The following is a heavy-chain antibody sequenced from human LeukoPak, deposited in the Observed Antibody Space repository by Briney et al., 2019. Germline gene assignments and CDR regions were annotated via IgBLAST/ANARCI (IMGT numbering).Heavy chain of an antibody. CDR3: ARGDENYGMDV. J-gene: IGHJ6*02. Sequence: GRSLRLSCAASGFTFDDYAMHWVRHAPGKGLEWVSGISWNSGSIGYADSVKGRFTISRDNAKNSLYLQMNSLRAEDTALYYCARGDENYGMDVWGQGTTVTVSS. V-gene: IGHV3-9*01. D-gene: IGHD2-21*02. CDR1: GFTFDDYA. CDR2: ISWNSGSI.